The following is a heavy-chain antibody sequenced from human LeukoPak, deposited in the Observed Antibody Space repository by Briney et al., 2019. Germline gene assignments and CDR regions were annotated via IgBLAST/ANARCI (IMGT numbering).Heavy chain of an antibody. Sequence: GGSLRLSCVASGFPFSSYWMTWVRQAPGKGLEWVANIKQDGSKKSYVDSVKGRFTISRDNAKNSPYLQMNSLRAEDTAIYYRTRVGYIDEGIDYWGQGTLVTVSS. V-gene: IGHV3-7*04. CDR3: TRVGYIDEGIDY. CDR2: IKQDGSKK. CDR1: GFPFSSYW. J-gene: IGHJ4*02. D-gene: IGHD5-24*01.